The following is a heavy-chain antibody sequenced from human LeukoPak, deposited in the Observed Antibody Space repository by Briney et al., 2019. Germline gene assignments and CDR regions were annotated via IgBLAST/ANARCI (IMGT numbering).Heavy chain of an antibody. D-gene: IGHD4-17*01. Sequence: GGSLRLSCAASGFTFSSYGMHLVRQAPGKGLEWVAVIWYDGSNKYYADSVKGRFTISRDNSKNTLYLQMSSLRAEDTAVYYCARGVGDYGYYYYGMDVWGQGTTVTVSS. V-gene: IGHV3-33*01. CDR3: ARGVGDYGYYYYGMDV. CDR2: IWYDGSNK. J-gene: IGHJ6*02. CDR1: GFTFSSYG.